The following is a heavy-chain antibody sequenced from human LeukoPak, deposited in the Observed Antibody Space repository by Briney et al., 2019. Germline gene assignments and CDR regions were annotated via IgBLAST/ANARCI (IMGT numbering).Heavy chain of an antibody. D-gene: IGHD6-19*01. CDR3: ARARALYSSGWYGLFDY. Sequence: GGSLRLSCAASGFTFSSYWMSWVRQTPGKGLEGVANIKQDGSEKYYVDSVKGRFTISRDNAKNSLYLQMNSLRAEDAAVYYCARARALYSSGWYGLFDYWGQGTLVTVSS. V-gene: IGHV3-7*01. CDR2: IKQDGSEK. CDR1: GFTFSSYW. J-gene: IGHJ4*02.